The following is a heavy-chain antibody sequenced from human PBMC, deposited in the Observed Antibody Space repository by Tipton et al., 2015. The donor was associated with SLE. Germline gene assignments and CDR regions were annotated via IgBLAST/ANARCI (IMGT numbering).Heavy chain of an antibody. V-gene: IGHV4-31*03. D-gene: IGHD6-19*01. Sequence: TLSLTCTVSGGSISSGGYYWSWIRQRPGMGLEWIGYVYHSGSTYYNPSLRSRLTISIDTSKNQVSLNLTSVTAADTAVYYCARAAGNRVYYFDFWGPGTLVTVSS. J-gene: IGHJ4*02. CDR1: GGSISSGGYY. CDR2: VYHSGST. CDR3: ARAAGNRVYYFDF.